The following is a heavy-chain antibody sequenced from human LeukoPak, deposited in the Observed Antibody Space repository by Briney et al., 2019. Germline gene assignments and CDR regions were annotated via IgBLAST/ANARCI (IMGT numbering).Heavy chain of an antibody. Sequence: PAETLSLTCTVSGGSISSSSYYWGWVRQPPGKGLEWIVSSYYSGSTDDHPSLKSRVTISVDTSKNQFSLKLSSVTAADTAVYYCARLTEGVIAAAGISGGWYSSRTPQPAYYFDYWGQGTLVTVSS. V-gene: IGHV4-39*01. CDR2: SYYSGST. CDR3: ARLTEGVIAAAGISGGWYSSRTPQPAYYFDY. J-gene: IGHJ4*02. CDR1: GGSISSSSYY. D-gene: IGHD6-13*01.